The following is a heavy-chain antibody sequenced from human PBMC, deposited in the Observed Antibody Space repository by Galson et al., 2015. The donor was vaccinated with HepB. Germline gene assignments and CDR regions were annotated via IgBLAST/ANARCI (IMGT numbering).Heavy chain of an antibody. D-gene: IGHD1-26*01. J-gene: IGHJ4*02. CDR2: IGLTSGHT. V-gene: IGHV3-11*06. CDR3: ARRGEEWELPFDF. Sequence: SLRLSCAASGFTFSEYYMSWIRQAPGRGLEWISSIGLTSGHTNYADSVKGRFTISRDNAENSLYLQMNSLRAEDTAVYYCARRGEEWELPFDFWGQGTVVTVSS. CDR1: GFTFSEYY.